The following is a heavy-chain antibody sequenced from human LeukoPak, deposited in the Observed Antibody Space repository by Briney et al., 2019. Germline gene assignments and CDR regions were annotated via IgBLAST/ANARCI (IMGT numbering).Heavy chain of an antibody. J-gene: IGHJ6*03. Sequence: ASVKVSCKASGYTFTGYYMHWVRQAPGQGLEWMGRINPNSGGTNYAQKLQGRVTMTRDTSISTAYMELSRLRSDDTAVYYCARDGLLWFGELLNYYMDVWGKGTTVTVSS. CDR2: INPNSGGT. CDR3: ARDGLLWFGELLNYYMDV. CDR1: GYTFTGYY. D-gene: IGHD3-10*01. V-gene: IGHV1-2*06.